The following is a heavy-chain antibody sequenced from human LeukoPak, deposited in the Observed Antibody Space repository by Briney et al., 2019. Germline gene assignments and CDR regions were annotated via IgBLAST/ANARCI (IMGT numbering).Heavy chain of an antibody. V-gene: IGHV4-59*08. J-gene: IGHJ6*02. Sequence: SETLSLTCTVSGGSISSYYWSWIRQPPGKGLEWIGYIYYSGSTNYNPSLKSRVTISVDTSKNQFPLKLSSVTAADTAVYYCARSMVRGVLSGMDVWGQGTTVTVSS. CDR3: ARSMVRGVLSGMDV. CDR2: IYYSGST. D-gene: IGHD3-10*01. CDR1: GGSISSYY.